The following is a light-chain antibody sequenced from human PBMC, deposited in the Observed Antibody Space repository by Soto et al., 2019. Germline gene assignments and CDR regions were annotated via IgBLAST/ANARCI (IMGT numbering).Light chain of an antibody. CDR1: QSISNS. CDR3: QQTFSPPYT. V-gene: IGKV1-39*01. J-gene: IGKJ2*01. Sequence: DIQMTQSLSSLSESVGDTVTITCRASQSISNSLSWYQQKPGKAPKFLIYVASTLQRGVPSRFSSSGSGTDFTLTISSLQPEDVATYYCQQTFSPPYTFGQGTKLEIK. CDR2: VAS.